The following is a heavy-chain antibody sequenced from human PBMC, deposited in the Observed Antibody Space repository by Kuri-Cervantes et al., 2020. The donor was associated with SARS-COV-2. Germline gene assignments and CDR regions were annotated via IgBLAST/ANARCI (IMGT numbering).Heavy chain of an antibody. J-gene: IGHJ4*02. Sequence: GESLKISCAASGFTFSSYWMSWVRQAPGKGLEWVANTKQDGSEKYYVDSVKGRFTISRDNAKNSLYLQMNSLRAEDTAVYYCASTASGSAAPFDYWGQGTLVTTPQ. D-gene: IGHD2-2*01. CDR1: GFTFSSYW. CDR2: TKQDGSEK. CDR3: ASTASGSAAPFDY. V-gene: IGHV3-7*01.